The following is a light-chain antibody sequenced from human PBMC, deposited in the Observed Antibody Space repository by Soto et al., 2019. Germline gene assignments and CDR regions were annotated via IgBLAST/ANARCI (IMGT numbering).Light chain of an antibody. CDR3: QSYDRGLTGSV. J-gene: IGLJ2*01. Sequence: QAVVTQPPSVSGAPGQRVTISCTGSSSNIGAGYDVHWYQRLPGTAPKLLIFDNTNRPSGVPDRFSGSKSGTSASLAITGLQADDEADYYCQSYDRGLTGSVFGGGTKLTVL. V-gene: IGLV1-40*01. CDR1: SSNIGAGYD. CDR2: DNT.